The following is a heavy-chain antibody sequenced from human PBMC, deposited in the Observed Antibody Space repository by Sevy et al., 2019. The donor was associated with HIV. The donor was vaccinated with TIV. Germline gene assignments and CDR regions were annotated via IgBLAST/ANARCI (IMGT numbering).Heavy chain of an antibody. CDR3: ARAQPLTNYYYYMDV. D-gene: IGHD2-2*01. CDR1: GFTFSSYS. J-gene: IGHJ6*03. Sequence: GGSLRLSCAASGFTFSSYSMNWVRQAPGKGLEWVSYISSSSSTIYYADSVKGRFTISRDNAKNSLYLQMNSLGDEDTAVYYCARAQPLTNYYYYMDVWGKGTTVTVSS. V-gene: IGHV3-48*02. CDR2: ISSSSSTI.